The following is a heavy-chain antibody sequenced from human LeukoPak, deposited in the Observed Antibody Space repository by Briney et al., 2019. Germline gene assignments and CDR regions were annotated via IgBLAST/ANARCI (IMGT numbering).Heavy chain of an antibody. V-gene: IGHV4-4*07. CDR3: ARLSSFTIFGVVIDNWFDP. J-gene: IGHJ5*02. CDR2: IYTRGST. CDR1: GGSINNYY. Sequence: SETLSLTCTVSGGSINNYYWSWIRQPAGKGLEWIGRIYTRGSTNYNPSLKSRVTISVDTSKNQFSLKLSSVTAADTAVYYCARLSSFTIFGVVIDNWFDPWGQGTLVTVSS. D-gene: IGHD3-3*01.